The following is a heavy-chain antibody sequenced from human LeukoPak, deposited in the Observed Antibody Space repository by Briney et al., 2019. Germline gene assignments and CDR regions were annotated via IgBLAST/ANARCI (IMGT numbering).Heavy chain of an antibody. CDR3: ARENIVVVPAAIQRWFDP. Sequence: PGRSLRLSCPASGFTFSSYAMHWVRQAPGKGLEWVAVISYDGSNKYYADSVKGRFTISRDNSKNTLYLQMNSLRAEDTAVYYCARENIVVVPAAIQRWFDPWGQGTLVTVSS. D-gene: IGHD2-2*02. J-gene: IGHJ5*02. CDR1: GFTFSSYA. CDR2: ISYDGSNK. V-gene: IGHV3-30*01.